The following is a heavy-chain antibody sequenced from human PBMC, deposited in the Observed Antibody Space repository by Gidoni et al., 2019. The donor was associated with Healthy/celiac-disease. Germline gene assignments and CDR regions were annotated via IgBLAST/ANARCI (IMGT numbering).Heavy chain of an antibody. Sequence: QLQLQESGPGLVKPSETLSLTCTVSGGSISSSSYYWGWIRQPPGKGLEWIGSIYYSGSTYYNPSLKSRVTISVDTSKNQFSLKLSSVTAADTAVYYCARRVVIVAFDIWGQGTMVTVSS. D-gene: IGHD2-15*01. CDR3: ARRVVIVAFDI. CDR2: IYYSGST. V-gene: IGHV4-39*01. J-gene: IGHJ3*02. CDR1: GGSISSSSYY.